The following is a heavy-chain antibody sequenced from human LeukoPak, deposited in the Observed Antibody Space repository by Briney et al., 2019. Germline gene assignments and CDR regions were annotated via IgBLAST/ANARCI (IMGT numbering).Heavy chain of an antibody. CDR3: ARKGVSDLYYFDS. CDR1: GGSINRSSYY. CDR2: IYYSGST. Sequence: SETLSLTCSVSGGSINRSSYYWGWIRQPPGTGLEWIASIYYSGSTYYNASLKSRVTISVDTSKSQISLKLRSVTAADTAVYYCARKGVSDLYYFDSWGQGTLVTVSS. V-gene: IGHV4-39*07. D-gene: IGHD3-16*01. J-gene: IGHJ4*02.